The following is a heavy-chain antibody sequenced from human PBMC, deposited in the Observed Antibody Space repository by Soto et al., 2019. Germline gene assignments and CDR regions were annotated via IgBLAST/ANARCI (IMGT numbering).Heavy chain of an antibody. J-gene: IGHJ6*02. CDR3: ARDLAGTGMDV. CDR2: IWYDGSNE. V-gene: IGHV3-33*01. CDR1: GFTFSNYG. Sequence: GGSLRLSCAASGFTFSNYGMHWVRQAPGKGLDWVALIWYDGSNEYYADSVKGRFTISRDNFKNTLYLQMNSLRADDTAIYYCARDLAGTGMDVWGQGTTVTVSS.